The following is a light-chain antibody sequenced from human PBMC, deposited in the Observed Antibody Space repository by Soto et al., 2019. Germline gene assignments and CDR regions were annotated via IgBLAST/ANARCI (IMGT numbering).Light chain of an antibody. CDR1: QGIKNY. V-gene: IGKV1-27*01. CDR3: QRYYNAPFT. J-gene: IGKJ4*01. Sequence: DIQVTQHPSSLSASVGDRVTITCRASQGIKNYLAWYQQKPGETPKLLIYAASTLDSGIPPRFSGSGSGTDFTLTINNLQPADVANYYCQRYYNAPFTFGGGTKVEIK. CDR2: AAS.